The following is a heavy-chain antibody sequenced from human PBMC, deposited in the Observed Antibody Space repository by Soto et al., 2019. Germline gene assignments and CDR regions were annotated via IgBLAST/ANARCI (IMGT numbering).Heavy chain of an antibody. CDR1: GFTFSSYG. D-gene: IGHD5-18*01. CDR3: ARAVDTAMVTSAVWGY. V-gene: IGHV3-33*01. Sequence: QVQLVESGGGVVQPGRSLRLSCAASGFTFSSYGMHWVRQAPGKGLEWVAVIWYDGSNKYYADSVKGRFTISRDNXKXXLYLQMNSRRAEDTAVYYSARAVDTAMVTSAVWGYWGQGTLVTVSS. J-gene: IGHJ4*02. CDR2: IWYDGSNK.